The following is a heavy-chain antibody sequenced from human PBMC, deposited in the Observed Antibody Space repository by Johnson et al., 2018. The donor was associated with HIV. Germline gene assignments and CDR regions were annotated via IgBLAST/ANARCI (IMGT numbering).Heavy chain of an antibody. Sequence: VQLVESGGGLIQPGGSLRLSCAASGFTVSSNYMSWVRQAPGKGLEWVSVIYSGGSTYYADSVKGRFTVSRDNFKNTLYLQMNSLRVEDTAVYYCARWVMVRGREGFDMWGQGTMVTVSS. J-gene: IGHJ3*02. CDR2: IYSGGST. CDR3: ARWVMVRGREGFDM. CDR1: GFTVSSNY. V-gene: IGHV3-53*01. D-gene: IGHD3-10*01.